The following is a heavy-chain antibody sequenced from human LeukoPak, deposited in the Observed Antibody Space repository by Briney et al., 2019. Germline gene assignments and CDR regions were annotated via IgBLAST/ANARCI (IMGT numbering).Heavy chain of an antibody. V-gene: IGHV5-51*01. J-gene: IGHJ5*02. D-gene: IGHD3-10*01. Sequence: GESLKISCKGSGYSFTSYWIGWVRQMPGKGLEWMGIIYPGDSDTIHSPSFQGQVTISADKSISTAYLQWSSLKASDTAMYYCARQGGIDYYGSGSYLGWFDPWGQGTLVTVSS. CDR3: ARQGGIDYYGSGSYLGWFDP. CDR1: GYSFTSYW. CDR2: IYPGDSDT.